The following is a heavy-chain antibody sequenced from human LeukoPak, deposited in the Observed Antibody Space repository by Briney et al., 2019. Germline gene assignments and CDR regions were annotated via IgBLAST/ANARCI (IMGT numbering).Heavy chain of an antibody. CDR3: ASTTYYYDSSGYYFLDY. CDR2: IYTSGST. Sequence: SETLSLICTVSGDSISSYYWSWLRQPAGKGLEWIGRIYTSGSTNYNPSLKNRVTMSVDTSKNQFSLKLSSVTAADTAVYYCASTTYYYDSSGYYFLDYWGQGTLVTVSS. D-gene: IGHD3-22*01. CDR1: GDSISSYY. V-gene: IGHV4-4*07. J-gene: IGHJ4*02.